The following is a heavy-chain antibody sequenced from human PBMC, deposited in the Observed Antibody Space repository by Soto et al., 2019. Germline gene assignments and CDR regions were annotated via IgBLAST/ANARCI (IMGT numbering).Heavy chain of an antibody. D-gene: IGHD3-22*01. Sequence: GGSLRLSCAASGFTFSDYYMSLIRQAPGKGLEWVSYISSSDNIIYYADSVKGRFTISRDNAKSSLYLQMNSLRAEDTAVYYCARDRGYYDSSGYFDYWGKGTLVTVSS. V-gene: IGHV3-11*01. CDR2: ISSSDNII. CDR1: GFTFSDYY. CDR3: ARDRGYYDSSGYFDY. J-gene: IGHJ4*02.